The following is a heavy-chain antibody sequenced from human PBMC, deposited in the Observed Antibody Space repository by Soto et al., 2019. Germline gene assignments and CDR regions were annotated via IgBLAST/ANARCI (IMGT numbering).Heavy chain of an antibody. J-gene: IGHJ4*02. Sequence: GGSLRLSCVASGFTFSDYSMTWVRQAPGKGLEWVPSITTTSTSVFYPDSLKGRFTISRDNAKNSLYLQLNSLRAEDTAVYYCARGGDGGVYGYVNGYFDFWGQGPLVTDSS. D-gene: IGHD2-21*02. V-gene: IGHV3-21*01. CDR1: GFTFSDYS. CDR2: ITTTSTSV. CDR3: ARGGDGGVYGYVNGYFDF.